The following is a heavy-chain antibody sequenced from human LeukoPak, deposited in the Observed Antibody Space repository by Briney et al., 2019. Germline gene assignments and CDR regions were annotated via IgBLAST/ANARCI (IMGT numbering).Heavy chain of an antibody. D-gene: IGHD3-9*01. CDR2: FDPEDGET. V-gene: IGHV1-24*01. CDR3: ATDKVDSFVYVMDV. CDR1: GYTLTELS. J-gene: IGHJ6*02. Sequence: ASVKVSCEVSGYTLTELSMHWVRQAPGKGLEWMGGFDPEDGETIYAQNFQGRVIMTEDTSTDTVYMELSSLRSEDTAVYYCATDKVDSFVYVMDVWGQGTTVTVSS.